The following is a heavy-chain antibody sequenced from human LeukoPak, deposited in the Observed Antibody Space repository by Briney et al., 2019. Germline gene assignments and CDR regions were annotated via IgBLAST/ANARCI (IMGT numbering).Heavy chain of an antibody. J-gene: IGHJ4*02. V-gene: IGHV1-69*05. D-gene: IGHD3-10*01. CDR1: GYTFTGYY. CDR3: ARDSRVRGVTFDY. Sequence: SVKVSCKASGYTFTGYYIHWVRQAPGQGLEWMGRIIPIFGTANYAQKFQGRVTITTDESTSTAYMELSSLRSEDTAVYYCARDSRVRGVTFDYWGQGTLVTVSS. CDR2: IIPIFGTA.